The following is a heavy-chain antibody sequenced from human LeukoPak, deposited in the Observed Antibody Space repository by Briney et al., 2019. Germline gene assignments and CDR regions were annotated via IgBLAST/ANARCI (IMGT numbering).Heavy chain of an antibody. D-gene: IGHD6-6*01. J-gene: IGHJ4*02. V-gene: IGHV4-4*09. CDR2: IYKRGTT. CDR3: VASYSTSSGVDH. Sequence: PSETLSLTCNDSVDSMSDYYWSWIRQSPGGGLEWIGYIYKRGTTNYIPSLRSRVTISVDKSKRQLSLRLNSVTAADTAVYYCVASYSTSSGVDHWGQGTLVTVSS. CDR1: VDSMSDYY.